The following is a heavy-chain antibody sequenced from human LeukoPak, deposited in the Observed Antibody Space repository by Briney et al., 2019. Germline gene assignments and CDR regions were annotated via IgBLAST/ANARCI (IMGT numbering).Heavy chain of an antibody. CDR3: ARFLNYCSSTSCYVRVFDY. J-gene: IGHJ4*02. V-gene: IGHV3-74*01. Sequence: PGGSLRLSCAASGFTFSSYWMHWVRQAPGEGLVWVSRINSDGSSTSYADSVKGRFTISRDNAKNTLYLQMNSLRAEDTAVYYCARFLNYCSSTSCYVRVFDYWGQGTLVTVSS. CDR1: GFTFSSYW. CDR2: INSDGSST. D-gene: IGHD2-2*01.